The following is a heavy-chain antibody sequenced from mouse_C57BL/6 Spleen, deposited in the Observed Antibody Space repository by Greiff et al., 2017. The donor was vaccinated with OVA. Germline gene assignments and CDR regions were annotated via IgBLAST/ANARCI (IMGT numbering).Heavy chain of an antibody. Sequence: EVKLVESGGGLVQPGGSLSLSCAASGFTFTDYYMSWVRQPPGTALEWLGFIRNKANGYTTEYSASVKGRFTISRDNSQSILYLQMNALRAEDSATYYCARFGQGVLDAMDYWGQGTSVTVSS. CDR3: ARFGQGVLDAMDY. CDR1: GFTFTDYY. V-gene: IGHV7-3*01. J-gene: IGHJ4*01. D-gene: IGHD3-1*01. CDR2: IRNKANGYTT.